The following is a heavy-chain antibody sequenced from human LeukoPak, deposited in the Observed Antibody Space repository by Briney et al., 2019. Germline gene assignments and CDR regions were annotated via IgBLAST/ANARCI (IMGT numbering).Heavy chain of an antibody. Sequence: GESLKISCKGSGYSFTSYWIGWVRQMPRKGLEWMGIIYPGDSDTRYSPSFQGQVTISADKSISTAYLQWSSLKASDTAMYYCARRRGRGYSYGYDFDYWGQGTLVTVSS. D-gene: IGHD5-18*01. J-gene: IGHJ4*02. CDR3: ARRRGRGYSYGYDFDY. V-gene: IGHV5-51*01. CDR1: GYSFTSYW. CDR2: IYPGDSDT.